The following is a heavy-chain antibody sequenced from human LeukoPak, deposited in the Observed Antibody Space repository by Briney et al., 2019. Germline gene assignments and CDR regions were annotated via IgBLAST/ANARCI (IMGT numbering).Heavy chain of an antibody. CDR3: ARGKGARDY. V-gene: IGHV1-18*01. Sequence: GASVSVSCTASGYTFITYGITWVRQAPGQGLEWMGWISTYNGDTNYAQKLQGRVTMTTDTSTYTAYMELRSLRSDDTAVYFCARGKGARDYWGQGTLVTVSS. J-gene: IGHJ4*02. CDR2: ISTYNGDT. CDR1: GYTFITYG.